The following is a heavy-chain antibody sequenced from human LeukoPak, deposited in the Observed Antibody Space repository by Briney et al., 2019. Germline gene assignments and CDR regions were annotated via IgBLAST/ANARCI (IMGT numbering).Heavy chain of an antibody. D-gene: IGHD3-10*01. CDR3: AKEPASGSCFDY. J-gene: IGHJ4*02. CDR1: GYTFNSYA. CDR2: ISGSGTST. V-gene: IGHV3-23*01. Sequence: GGSLRLSCTASGYTFNSYAMSWVRQAPGKGLEWVSGISGSGTSTYYADSVKGRFTISRDNSKNTLYLQMNSLRAEDTALHYCAKEPASGSCFDYWGQGTLVTVSS.